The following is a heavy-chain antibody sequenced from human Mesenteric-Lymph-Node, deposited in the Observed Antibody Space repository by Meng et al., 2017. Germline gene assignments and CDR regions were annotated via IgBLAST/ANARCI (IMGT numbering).Heavy chain of an antibody. J-gene: IGHJ6*02. CDR1: GGTFSSYA. Sequence: SVKVSCKASGGTFSSYAISWVRQAPGQGLEWMGGIIPIFGTANYAQKFQGRVTITADESTSTAYMELSSLRSEDTAVYYCARDPMRVNSNYGPRYYYYGMDVWGQGTTVTVSS. CDR2: IIPIFGTA. D-gene: IGHD4-11*01. V-gene: IGHV1-69*13. CDR3: ARDPMRVNSNYGPRYYYYGMDV.